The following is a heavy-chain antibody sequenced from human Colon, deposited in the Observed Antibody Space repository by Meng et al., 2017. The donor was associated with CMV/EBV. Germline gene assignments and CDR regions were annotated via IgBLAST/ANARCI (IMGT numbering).Heavy chain of an antibody. CDR2: ISGNAEYT. CDR1: GFTFSTYA. V-gene: IGHV3-23*01. Sequence: EVQVLESGXGLVQPGGXLRLSCXASGFTFSTYAMTWVRQAPGKGLEWVSSISGNAEYTSYSESVRGRFTISRDNSKNTVFLQMNSLRAEDTAVYYCAKRGFCSGGSCYGNFDYWGQGTLVTVSS. CDR3: AKRGFCSGGSCYGNFDY. J-gene: IGHJ4*02. D-gene: IGHD2-15*01.